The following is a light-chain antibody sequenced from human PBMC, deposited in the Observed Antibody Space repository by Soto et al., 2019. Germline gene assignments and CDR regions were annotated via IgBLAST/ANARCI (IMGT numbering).Light chain of an antibody. CDR1: QSISSR. V-gene: IGKV1-5*03. Sequence: DIQRTQSPSTLSASVGDRVTITCRASQSISSRLAWYQQKPGKAPKLLIYKASSLESGVPSRFSGSGSGTEFTLTISSLQPDDFATYYCQQYNSYSHTFGQGTRLEIK. CDR2: KAS. J-gene: IGKJ5*01. CDR3: QQYNSYSHT.